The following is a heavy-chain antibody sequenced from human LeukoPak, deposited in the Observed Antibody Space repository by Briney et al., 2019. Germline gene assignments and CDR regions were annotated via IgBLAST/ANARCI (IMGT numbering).Heavy chain of an antibody. CDR1: GYTFTSYA. J-gene: IGHJ3*02. CDR2: IRTSTGSP. Sequence: ASVKVSCKASGYTFTSYAINWVRQAPGQGLEYMGWIRTSTGSPMYAQGFTGRFVFSLDTSVNTAYLQISSLKAEDTAVYYCARDLDSAAFDIWGQGTMVTVSS. CDR3: ARDLDSAAFDI. V-gene: IGHV7-4-1*02. D-gene: IGHD2-15*01.